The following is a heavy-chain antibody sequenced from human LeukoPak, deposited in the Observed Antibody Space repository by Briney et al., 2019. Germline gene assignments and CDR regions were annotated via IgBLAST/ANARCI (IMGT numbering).Heavy chain of an antibody. D-gene: IGHD5-18*01. CDR1: GGSFSGYY. CDR2: INHSGST. Sequence: SETLSLTCAVYGGSFSGYYWSWIRQPPGKGLEWIGEINHSGSTNYNPSLKSRVTISVDTSKNQFSLKLGSVTAADTAVYYCARVPPRGYSYGTLDYWGQGTLVTVSS. CDR3: ARVPPRGYSYGTLDY. J-gene: IGHJ4*02. V-gene: IGHV4-34*01.